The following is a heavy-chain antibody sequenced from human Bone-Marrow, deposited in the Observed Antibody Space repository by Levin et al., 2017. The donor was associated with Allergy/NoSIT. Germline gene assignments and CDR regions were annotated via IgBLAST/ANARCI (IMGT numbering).Heavy chain of an antibody. J-gene: IGHJ4*02. CDR2: ISGSSSTI. D-gene: IGHD6-19*01. Sequence: GESLKISCAASGFTFSSYNMNWVRQAPGKGLEWVSYISGSSSTIDYVDSVKGRFTISRDNAKNSLYLQMNSLRDEDTAVYYCARDAGGGRIAVAGTGVDYWGQGTLVTVSS. CDR1: GFTFSSYN. CDR3: ARDAGGGRIAVAGTGVDY. V-gene: IGHV3-48*02.